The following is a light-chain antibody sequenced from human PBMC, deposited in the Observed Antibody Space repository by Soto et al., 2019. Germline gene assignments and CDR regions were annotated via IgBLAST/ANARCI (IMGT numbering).Light chain of an antibody. CDR2: DAS. V-gene: IGKV1-5*01. CDR3: QQYNIYPGT. J-gene: IGKJ1*01. Sequence: DIQMTQSPSTLSASVGDRVTITCRATQNIYGWLAWYQQKSGKAPKLLIYDASSLQSGDPSRFSSSSSGTEFTITISSLQPDDFATYYRQQYNIYPGTFVQGPKVEV. CDR1: QNIYGW.